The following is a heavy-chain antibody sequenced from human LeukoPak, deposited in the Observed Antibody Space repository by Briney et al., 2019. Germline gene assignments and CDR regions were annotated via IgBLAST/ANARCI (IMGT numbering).Heavy chain of an antibody. CDR1: GFTFYDYA. Sequence: PGGSLRLSCAASGFTFYDYAMHWVRQAPGKGLEWVSLISWDGVTTYYADSVKGRFTIPRDNSENSLYLQMNSLRAEDTALYYCAKDVSVRSSLDYFDYWGQGTLVTVSS. J-gene: IGHJ4*02. D-gene: IGHD6-13*01. CDR2: ISWDGVTT. CDR3: AKDVSVRSSLDYFDY. V-gene: IGHV3-43D*03.